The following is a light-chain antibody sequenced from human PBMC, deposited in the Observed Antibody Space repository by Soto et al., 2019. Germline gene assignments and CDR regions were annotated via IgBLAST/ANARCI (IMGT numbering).Light chain of an antibody. Sequence: EIVMTQSPASLSVSPGGRATLSCKASQSVTNNLAWYQQKPGQAPRLLIYGASARATGIPARFSGSGSETEFTLTISSLQSEDSAVYYCQQYGSSPPYTFGQGTKLEIK. J-gene: IGKJ2*01. CDR1: QSVTNN. CDR2: GAS. CDR3: QQYGSSPPYT. V-gene: IGKV3-15*01.